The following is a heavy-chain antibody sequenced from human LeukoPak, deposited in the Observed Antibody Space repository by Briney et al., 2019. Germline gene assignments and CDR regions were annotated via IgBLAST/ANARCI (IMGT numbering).Heavy chain of an antibody. J-gene: IGHJ4*02. D-gene: IGHD5-12*01. CDR1: GFTFSSYA. CDR3: TTDSTGLRGYSGYDWEY. Sequence: GGSLRLSCAASGFTFSSYAMSWVRQAPGKGLEWVSAISGSGGSTYYADSVKGRFTISRDNSKNTLYLQMNSLKTEDTAVYYCTTDSTGLRGYSGYDWEYWGQGTLVTVSS. CDR2: ISGSGGST. V-gene: IGHV3-23*01.